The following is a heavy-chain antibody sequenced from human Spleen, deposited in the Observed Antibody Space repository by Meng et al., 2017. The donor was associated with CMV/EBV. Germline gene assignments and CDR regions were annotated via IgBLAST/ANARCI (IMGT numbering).Heavy chain of an antibody. CDR3: AIEHYYDRSGYSHNFDY. Sequence: GESLKISCAPSGFSFFTYSMNWVRQAPGKGLEWVSSVSSSGDDVFYADSVKGRFTISRDNSKNTLYLQMNSLRAEDTAVFYCAIEHYYDRSGYSHNFDYWGRGTLVTVSS. D-gene: IGHD3-22*01. CDR1: GFSFFTYS. J-gene: IGHJ4*02. CDR2: VSSSGDDV. V-gene: IGHV3-21*04.